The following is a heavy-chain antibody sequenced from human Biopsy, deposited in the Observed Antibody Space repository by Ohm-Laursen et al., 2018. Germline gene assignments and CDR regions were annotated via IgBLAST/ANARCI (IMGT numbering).Heavy chain of an antibody. CDR3: ARAGRYCSGGGCYSWFDS. Sequence: SLRLSCAASGFYFSSYAMSWVRQAPGKGLEWVGRIRDKANSYTTDYAASVKGRFTISRDDSKNSLYLQMNSLKTEDTALYYCARAGRYCSGGGCYSWFDSWGQGTLVTVSS. V-gene: IGHV3-72*01. CDR2: IRDKANSYTT. D-gene: IGHD2-15*01. CDR1: GFYFSSYA. J-gene: IGHJ5*01.